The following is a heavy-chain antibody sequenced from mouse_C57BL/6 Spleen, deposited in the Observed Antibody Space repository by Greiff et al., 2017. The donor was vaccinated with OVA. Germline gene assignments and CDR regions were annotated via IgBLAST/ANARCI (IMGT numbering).Heavy chain of an antibody. D-gene: IGHD3-1*01. J-gene: IGHJ2*01. CDR3: ARHEDYGRILGYFDY. V-gene: IGHV1-62-2*01. CDR2: FYPGSGSI. Sequence: VKLMESGAELVKPGASVKLSCKASGYTFTEYTIHWVKQRSGQGLEWIGWFYPGSGSIKYNEKFKDKATLTADKSSSTVYMELSRLTSEDSAVYFCARHEDYGRILGYFDYWGQGTTLTVSS. CDR1: GYTFTEYT.